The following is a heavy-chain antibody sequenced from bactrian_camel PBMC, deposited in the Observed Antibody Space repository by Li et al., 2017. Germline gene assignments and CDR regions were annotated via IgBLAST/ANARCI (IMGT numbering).Heavy chain of an antibody. Sequence: HVQLVESGGGSVEAGGSLRLSCAVSGYPHIGSTFCVGWFHQAPGQEREGVAGIVVHGFTTYYSDSAKGRFTISQDSAKNTVYLQMDRLKPEDTGTYYCAAPSRPGPCGSGTTWYRPGGSPMNYWGEGTQVTVS. J-gene: IGHJ7*01. D-gene: IGHD6*01. CDR2: IVVHGFTT. CDR1: GYPHIGSTFC. V-gene: IGHV3S1*01.